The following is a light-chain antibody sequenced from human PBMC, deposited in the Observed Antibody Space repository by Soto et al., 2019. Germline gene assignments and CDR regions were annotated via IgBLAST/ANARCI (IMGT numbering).Light chain of an antibody. Sequence: EIVLTQSPGTLSLSPGERATLSCRASQTVRSSYLAWYQQKPGQAPRLLTYGSSSRAAGIPDRFSGGGSGTDFTLTINRLAPEDFAVYYCQEYGSSPLLTFGGGTKVEIK. CDR3: QEYGSSPLLT. CDR2: GSS. CDR1: QTVRSSY. V-gene: IGKV3-20*01. J-gene: IGKJ4*01.